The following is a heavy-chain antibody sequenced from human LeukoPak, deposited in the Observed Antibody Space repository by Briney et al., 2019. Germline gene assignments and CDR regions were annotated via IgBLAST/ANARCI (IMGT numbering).Heavy chain of an antibody. J-gene: IGHJ4*02. CDR1: GSTFNNYS. V-gene: IGHV3-21*01. CDR2: ISSSSTYI. D-gene: IGHD1-26*01. CDR3: ARDSGIYRTIDY. Sequence: PGGSLRLSCVASGSTFNNYSMNWVRQAPGKGLEWVSSISSSSTYIYHADSVKGRFTISRDNAKNSLYLQMNSLRAEDTAVYYCARDSGIYRTIDYWGQGTLVTVSS.